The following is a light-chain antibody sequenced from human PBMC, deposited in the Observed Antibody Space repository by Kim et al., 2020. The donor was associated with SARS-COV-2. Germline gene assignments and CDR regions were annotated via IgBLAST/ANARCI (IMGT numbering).Light chain of an antibody. Sequence: EIVMTQSPATLSVSPGGRATLSCRASQSVSRNVAWYQKTPGQAPRLLIYGASTRATGVPARFSGSGSGTDFTLTISPLQSEDCAVYYCQQYNNWRLTFGGGTKVEIK. CDR3: QQYNNWRLT. CDR1: QSVSRN. J-gene: IGKJ4*01. CDR2: GAS. V-gene: IGKV3-15*01.